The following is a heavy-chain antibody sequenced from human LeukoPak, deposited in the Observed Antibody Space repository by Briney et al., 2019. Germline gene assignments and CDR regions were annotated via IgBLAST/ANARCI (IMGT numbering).Heavy chain of an antibody. CDR2: ISSSSSTI. Sequence: GGSLRLSCAASGFTFSSYSMNWVRQAPGKGLEWVSYISSSSSTIYYADSVKGRFTISRDNAKNSLYLQMNSLRAEDTAVYYCARGRELRYFDWLPNWFDPWGQGTLVTVSS. V-gene: IGHV3-48*04. CDR3: ARGRELRYFDWLPNWFDP. D-gene: IGHD3-9*01. CDR1: GFTFSSYS. J-gene: IGHJ5*02.